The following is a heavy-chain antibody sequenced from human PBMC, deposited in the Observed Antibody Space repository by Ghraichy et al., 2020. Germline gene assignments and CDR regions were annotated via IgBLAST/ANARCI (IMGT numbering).Heavy chain of an antibody. Sequence: GESLNISCAASGFTFSSYAMHWVRQAPGKGLEWVAVISYDGSNKYYADSVKGRFTISRDNSKNTLYLQMNSLRAEDTAVYYCARSIPATAILGYWGQGTLVTVSS. V-gene: IGHV3-30-3*01. CDR3: ARSIPATAILGY. J-gene: IGHJ4*02. CDR1: GFTFSSYA. CDR2: ISYDGSNK. D-gene: IGHD2-2*02.